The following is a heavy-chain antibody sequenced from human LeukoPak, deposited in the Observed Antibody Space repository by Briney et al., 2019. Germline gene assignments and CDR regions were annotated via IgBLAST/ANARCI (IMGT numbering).Heavy chain of an antibody. D-gene: IGHD1-14*01. J-gene: IGHJ6*02. Sequence: GGSLRLSCAASGFTFSSYEMNWVRQAPGKGLEWVSYISNSGSSIYYADSVKGRFTISRDNAKNSLYLQMNSLRAEDTVIYYCATHSGYYYYYGMDVWGQGTTVTVSS. V-gene: IGHV3-48*03. CDR3: ATHSGYYYYYGMDV. CDR1: GFTFSSYE. CDR2: ISNSGSSI.